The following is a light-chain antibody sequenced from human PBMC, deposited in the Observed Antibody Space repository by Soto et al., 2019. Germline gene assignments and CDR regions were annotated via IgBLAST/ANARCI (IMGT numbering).Light chain of an antibody. CDR3: QQSHSTPRT. CDR2: AAS. CDR1: QSISNY. Sequence: DLQMTQSPSSLSASVGDRVTITCRASQSISNYLNWYQQKPGKAPKLLMFAASSLQSGVPSRFSGGGSGTDFTLTISSLQPEDFATYYCQQSHSTPRTFGQGTKVEIK. V-gene: IGKV1-39*01. J-gene: IGKJ1*01.